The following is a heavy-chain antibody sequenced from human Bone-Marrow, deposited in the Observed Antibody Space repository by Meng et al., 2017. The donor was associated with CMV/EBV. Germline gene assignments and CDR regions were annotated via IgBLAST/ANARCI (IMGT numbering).Heavy chain of an antibody. CDR1: EFTFDDYA. V-gene: IGHV3-9*01. CDR3: AKDSGLGDCANGVCTAIDI. CDR2: ISWNGGRR. Sequence: SLKISCAASEFTFDDYAMHWVRQPPGRGLEWVAGISWNGGRRDYADSVKGRFTISRDNAKNSMYLQMNSLRPDDTAFYYCAKDSGLGDCANGVCTAIDIWGQGTMVTVSS. D-gene: IGHD2-8*01. J-gene: IGHJ3*02.